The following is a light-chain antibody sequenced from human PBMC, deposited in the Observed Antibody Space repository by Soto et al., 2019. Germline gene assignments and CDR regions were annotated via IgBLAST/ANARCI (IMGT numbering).Light chain of an antibody. CDR3: ETWDSNTRV. Sequence: QSVLTQSSSASASLGSSVKLTCTLSSGHSSYIIAWHQQQPGKAPRYLMKLEGSGSYNKGSGVPDRFSGSSSGADRYLTISNLRSEDEADYYCETWDSNTRVFGGGTQVTVL. J-gene: IGLJ3*02. CDR2: LEGSGSY. V-gene: IGLV4-60*03. CDR1: SGHSSYI.